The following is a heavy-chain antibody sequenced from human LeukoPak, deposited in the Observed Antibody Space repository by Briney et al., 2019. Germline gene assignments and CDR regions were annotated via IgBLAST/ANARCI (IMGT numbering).Heavy chain of an antibody. Sequence: ASVTVSCKASGYTFTSYAMHWVRQAPGQRLEWMGWINAGNGNTKYSQKFQGRVTITRDTSASTAYMELSSLRSEDTAVYYCARDFYSYGRIYPFDYWGQGTLVTVSS. J-gene: IGHJ4*02. D-gene: IGHD5-18*01. CDR2: INAGNGNT. CDR1: GYTFTSYA. V-gene: IGHV1-3*01. CDR3: ARDFYSYGRIYPFDY.